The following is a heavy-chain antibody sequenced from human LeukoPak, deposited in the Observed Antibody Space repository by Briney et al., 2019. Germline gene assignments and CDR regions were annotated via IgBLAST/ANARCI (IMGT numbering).Heavy chain of an antibody. CDR1: GFNFNTYS. D-gene: IGHD4-17*01. CDR3: ARWIDDYGDYHLDY. V-gene: IGHV3-48*01. CDR2: ISSSSSTI. Sequence: GGSLRLSCAASGFNFNTYSMTWVRQPPGKGLEWVSYISSSSSTIFYGDSVKGRFTISRDNAKSSLYLQMNSLRAEDTAVYYCARWIDDYGDYHLDYRGQGTLVTVSS. J-gene: IGHJ4*02.